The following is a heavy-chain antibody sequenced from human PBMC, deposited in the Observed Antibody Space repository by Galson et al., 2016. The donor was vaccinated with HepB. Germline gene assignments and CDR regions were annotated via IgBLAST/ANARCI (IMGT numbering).Heavy chain of an antibody. CDR1: GYSFSTYR. CDR3: ARHEPYFYDSSGYADY. D-gene: IGHD3-22*01. CDR2: IYPDDSDT. Sequence: QSGAEVKKPGESLKISCKGSGYSFSTYRIGWVRQRPGKGLEWMGIIYPDDSDTTYSPSFQGQVTILADRSISTAYLQWSSLEASDTAMYYCARHEPYFYDSSGYADYWGQGTLVTVSS. J-gene: IGHJ4*02. V-gene: IGHV5-51*01.